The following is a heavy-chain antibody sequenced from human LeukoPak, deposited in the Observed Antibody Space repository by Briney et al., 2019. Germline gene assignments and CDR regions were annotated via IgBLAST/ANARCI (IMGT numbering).Heavy chain of an antibody. Sequence: SETLSLTCTLSGGSLSSTIYYWGWIRQPPGKGLEWIGSIYYRGSTYYNPSLKSRVAISVDTSKNQFSLKLSSVTAADTAVYYCARDSRSGWGNWFDPWGQGTLVTVSS. CDR1: GGSLSSTIYY. J-gene: IGHJ5*02. V-gene: IGHV4-39*07. CDR3: ARDSRSGWGNWFDP. D-gene: IGHD6-19*01. CDR2: IYYRGST.